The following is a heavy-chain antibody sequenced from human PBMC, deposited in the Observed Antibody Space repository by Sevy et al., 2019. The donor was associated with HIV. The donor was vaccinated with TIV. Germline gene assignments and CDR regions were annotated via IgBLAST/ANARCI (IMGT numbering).Heavy chain of an antibody. V-gene: IGHV3-30*18. J-gene: IGHJ4*02. CDR3: AKEHSSGWYYFDY. D-gene: IGHD6-19*01. CDR1: GFAFTNYG. Sequence: GGSLRLSCAASGFAFTNYGLHWVRLAPGKGLEWLVVISYDGSIRHYLDSVKGRFTISRDNSKNTLYLQMNSLRVEDTAVYYCAKEHSSGWYYFDYWGQGTLVTVSS. CDR2: ISYDGSIR.